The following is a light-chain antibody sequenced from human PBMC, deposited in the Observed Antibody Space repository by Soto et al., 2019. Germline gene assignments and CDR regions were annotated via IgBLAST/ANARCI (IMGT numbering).Light chain of an antibody. V-gene: IGKV1-39*01. CDR1: QSISSY. Sequence: DIQMTQSPSSLSASVGDRVTITCRASQSISSYLNWYQQKPGKAPKLLIYAASSLQRGVPSRFSGSGSGTDFTLAISSLQPEDFETYYCQQSYSTPRTFGQGTQLESK. CDR3: QQSYSTPRT. CDR2: AAS. J-gene: IGKJ2*01.